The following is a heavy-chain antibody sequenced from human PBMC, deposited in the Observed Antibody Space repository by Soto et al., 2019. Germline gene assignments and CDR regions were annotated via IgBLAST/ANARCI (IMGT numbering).Heavy chain of an antibody. V-gene: IGHV3-23*01. D-gene: IGHD2-15*01. J-gene: IGHJ4*02. Sequence: EVQLLESGGGLVQPGGSLRLSCAASGFTFDTYAMNWVRQAPGKGLEWVSAISGSGDFTYYADSVKGRFTISRDNSKNTLYLRWNRLRAEDTAVYYCSKGCIGSGSCFSDSWGQGPLVTVSA. CDR2: ISGSGDFT. CDR3: SKGCIGSGSCFSDS. CDR1: GFTFDTYA.